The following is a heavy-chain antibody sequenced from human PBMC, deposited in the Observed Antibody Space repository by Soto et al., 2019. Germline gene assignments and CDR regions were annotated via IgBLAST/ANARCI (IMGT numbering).Heavy chain of an antibody. CDR2: IYYSGST. D-gene: IGHD2-2*01. J-gene: IGHJ6*03. Sequence: SETLSLTCTVSGGSISSGGYYWSWIRQHPGKGLEWIGYIYYSGSTYYNPSLKSRVTISVDTSKNQFSLKLSSVTAADTAVYYCARSHTYCSSTSCYWGYYYYYMDVWGKGTTVTVSS. V-gene: IGHV4-31*03. CDR1: GGSISSGGYY. CDR3: ARSHTYCSSTSCYWGYYYYYMDV.